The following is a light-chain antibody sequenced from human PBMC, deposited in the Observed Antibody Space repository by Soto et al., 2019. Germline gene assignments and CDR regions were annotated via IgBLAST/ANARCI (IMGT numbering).Light chain of an antibody. V-gene: IGKV3D-20*02. J-gene: IGKJ4*01. CDR1: QSVSSSY. Sequence: ESVLTQSPATLSLSPGERATLSCRASQSVSSSYLAWYQQKPGQAPRLLIYDATNRATGTPARFSASGSGTDFTLTINKLETEDFAIYYCQQRRNWLTLGGGIKADIK. CDR3: QQRRNWLT. CDR2: DAT.